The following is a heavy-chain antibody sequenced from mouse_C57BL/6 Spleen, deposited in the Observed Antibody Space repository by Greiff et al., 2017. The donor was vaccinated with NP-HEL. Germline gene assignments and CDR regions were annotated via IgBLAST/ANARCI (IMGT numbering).Heavy chain of an antibody. J-gene: IGHJ3*01. CDR2: IYPGDGDT. Sequence: QVQLQQSGPELVKPGASVKISCKASGYAFSSSWMNWVKQRPGKGLEWIGRIYPGDGDTNYNGKFKGKATLTADKSSSTAYMQLSSLTSEDSAVYFCASITTRFAYWGQGTLVTVSA. V-gene: IGHV1-82*01. CDR3: ASITTRFAY. CDR1: GYAFSSSW. D-gene: IGHD1-1*01.